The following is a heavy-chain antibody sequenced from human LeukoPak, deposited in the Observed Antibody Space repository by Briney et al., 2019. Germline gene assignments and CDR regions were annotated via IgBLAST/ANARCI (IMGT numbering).Heavy chain of an antibody. V-gene: IGHV4-59*01. CDR2: LLYSGST. CDR3: ARLGPAAGTSFDY. J-gene: IGHJ4*02. D-gene: IGHD6-13*01. Sequence: SETLSLTCAVSGGSINSYYWSWIRQPPGKGLEWIGYLLYSGSTNYNPSLKSRVSISVDRSMLQFSLKLTSVTAADTAVYYCARLGPAAGTSFDYWGQGTLVTVSS. CDR1: GGSINSYY.